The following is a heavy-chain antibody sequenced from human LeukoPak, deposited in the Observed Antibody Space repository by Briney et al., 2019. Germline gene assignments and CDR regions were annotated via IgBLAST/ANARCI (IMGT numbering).Heavy chain of an antibody. J-gene: IGHJ5*02. CDR2: INPNSGGT. CDR1: GYTFTGYY. V-gene: IGHV1-2*02. CDR3: ASRHYYDSKGGIGWFDP. D-gene: IGHD3-22*01. Sequence: GASVKVSCKASGYTFTGYYMHWVRQAPGQGLEWMGWINPNSGGTNYAQKFQGRVTMTRDTSISTACMELSRLRSDDTAVYYCASRHYYDSKGGIGWFDPRGQRTLVTVSS.